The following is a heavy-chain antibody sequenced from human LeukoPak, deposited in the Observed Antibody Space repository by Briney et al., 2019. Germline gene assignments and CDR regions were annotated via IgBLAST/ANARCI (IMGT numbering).Heavy chain of an antibody. Sequence: SETLSLTCTVSGGSISSYYWSWIRQPPGKGLEWIGYIYYSGSTNYNPSLKSRVTISVDTSKNQFSLKLSSVTAADTAVYYCARGRSPSSGWYHYYYYYGMDVWGQGTTVTVSS. CDR3: ARGRSPSSGWYHYYYYYGMDV. CDR1: GGSISSYY. J-gene: IGHJ6*02. D-gene: IGHD6-19*01. CDR2: IYYSGST. V-gene: IGHV4-59*01.